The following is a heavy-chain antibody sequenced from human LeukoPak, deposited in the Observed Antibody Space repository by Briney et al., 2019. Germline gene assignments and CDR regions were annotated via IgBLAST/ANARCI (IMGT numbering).Heavy chain of an antibody. D-gene: IGHD3-3*02. CDR2: INPNSGGT. V-gene: IGHV1-2*02. J-gene: IGHJ3*02. CDR1: GYTFTGYY. Sequence: GASVKVSCKASGYTFTGYYMHWVRQAPGQGLEWMGWINPNSGGTNYAQKFQGRVTMTRDTSISTAYMELSRLRSDDTAVYYCARVMAFLEWLSYHDAFDIWGQGTMVTVSS. CDR3: ARVMAFLEWLSYHDAFDI.